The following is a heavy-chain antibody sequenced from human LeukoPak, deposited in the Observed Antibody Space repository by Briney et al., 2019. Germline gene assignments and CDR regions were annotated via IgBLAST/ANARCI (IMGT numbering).Heavy chain of an antibody. CDR1: GYTFTAYY. V-gene: IGHV1-2*02. CDR3: ARVWADLDY. D-gene: IGHD3-16*01. CDR2: IDPNNDVT. Sequence: GASVKVSCKASGYTFTAYYIHWVRQAPGQGLEWMGWIDPNNDVTYYAQRFQGRVTMPWNTSISTAYMELSSVISDDTAVYYCARVWADLDYWGQGTLVTVSS. J-gene: IGHJ4*02.